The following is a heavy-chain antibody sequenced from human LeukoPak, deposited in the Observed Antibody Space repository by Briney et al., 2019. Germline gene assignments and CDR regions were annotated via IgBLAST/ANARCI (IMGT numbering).Heavy chain of an antibody. V-gene: IGHV1-69*05. CDR3: ARGYSSSSSYFDY. J-gene: IGHJ4*02. D-gene: IGHD6-6*01. CDR1: GYTFTSYG. Sequence: GASVKVSCKASGYTFTSYGIRWLRQAPGQGLEWMGGIIPIFGTANYAQKFQGRVTITTDESTSTAYMELSSLRSEDTAVYYCARGYSSSSSYFDYWGQGTLVTVSS. CDR2: IIPIFGTA.